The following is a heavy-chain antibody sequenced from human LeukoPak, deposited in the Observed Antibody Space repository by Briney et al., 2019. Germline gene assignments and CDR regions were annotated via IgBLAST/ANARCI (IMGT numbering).Heavy chain of an antibody. CDR2: ISSNGGST. CDR3: VKDEWRIAVAQFDY. D-gene: IGHD6-19*01. J-gene: IGHJ4*02. CDR1: GFTFSSYA. V-gene: IGHV3-64D*06. Sequence: GGSLRLSRSASGFTFSSYAMHWVRQAPGKGLEYVSAISSNGGSTYYADSVKGRFTISRDNSKNTLYLQMSSLRAEDTAVYYCVKDEWRIAVAQFDYWGQETLVTVSS.